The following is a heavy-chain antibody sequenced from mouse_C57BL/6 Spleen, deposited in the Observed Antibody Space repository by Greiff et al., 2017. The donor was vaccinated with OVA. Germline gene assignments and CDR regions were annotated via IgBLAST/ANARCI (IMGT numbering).Heavy chain of an antibody. CDR1: GFTFTDYY. D-gene: IGHD2-2*01. CDR2: IRNKANGYTT. J-gene: IGHJ1*03. V-gene: IGHV7-3*01. Sequence: EVQLVESGGGLVQPGGSLSLSCAASGFTFTDYYMSWVRQPPGKALEWLGFIRNKANGYTTEYSASVKGRFTISRDDSQSILYLQMNALGAEDSATYYCARYGVGYHWYFDVWGTGTTVTVSS. CDR3: ARYGVGYHWYFDV.